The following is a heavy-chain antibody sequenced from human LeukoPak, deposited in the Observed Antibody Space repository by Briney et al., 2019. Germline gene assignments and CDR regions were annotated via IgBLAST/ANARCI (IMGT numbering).Heavy chain of an antibody. CDR3: ASTPSVAAMVHPFDY. J-gene: IGHJ4*02. Sequence: GASVKVSCKASGGTFSSYAISWVRQAPGQGLEWMGRIIPILGIANYAQKFQGRVTITADKSTSTAYMELSSLRSENTAVYYCASTPSVAAMVHPFDYWGQGTLVTVSS. V-gene: IGHV1-69*04. CDR1: GGTFSSYA. CDR2: IIPILGIA. D-gene: IGHD5-18*01.